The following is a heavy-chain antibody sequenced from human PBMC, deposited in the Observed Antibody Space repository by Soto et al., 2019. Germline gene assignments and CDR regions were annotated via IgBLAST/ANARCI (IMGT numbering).Heavy chain of an antibody. J-gene: IGHJ4*02. CDR3: ARHSFYDILTGYYSY. CDR2: IYYSGST. CDR1: GGSISSSSYY. Sequence: QLQLQESGPGLVKPSETLSLTCTVSGGSISSSSYYWGWIRQPPGKGLEWIGSIYYSGSTYYNPSLKIRVTISVDTSKNQFSLKLSSVTAADTAVYYCARHSFYDILTGYYSYWGQGTLVTVSS. V-gene: IGHV4-39*01. D-gene: IGHD3-9*01.